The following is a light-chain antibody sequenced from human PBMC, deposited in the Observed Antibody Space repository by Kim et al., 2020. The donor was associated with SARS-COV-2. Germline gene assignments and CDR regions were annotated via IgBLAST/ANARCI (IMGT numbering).Light chain of an antibody. CDR1: ASHSRND. CDR2: GAS. CDR3: QQYGSSPIVT. J-gene: IGKJ5*01. Sequence: PGGRATVTSRSSASHSRNDMSWYEQKPGQAARLLIYGASTRATGIPDRCSGSGSGTDFTLTISRREPEDFAGYLCQQYGSSPIVTFGQGTRLEIK. V-gene: IGKV3-20*01.